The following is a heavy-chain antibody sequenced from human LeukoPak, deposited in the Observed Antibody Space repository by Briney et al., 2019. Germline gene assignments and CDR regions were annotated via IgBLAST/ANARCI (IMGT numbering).Heavy chain of an antibody. CDR2: IKQDGSEK. Sequence: GGSLRLSCAASGFTFSSYAMHWVRQAPGKGLEWVANIKQDGSEKYYVDSVKGRFTISRDNAKNSLYLQMNSLRAEDTAVYYCARVGYSYGTFDYWGQGTLVTVSS. CDR1: GFTFSSYA. V-gene: IGHV3-7*04. CDR3: ARVGYSYGTFDY. J-gene: IGHJ4*02. D-gene: IGHD5-18*01.